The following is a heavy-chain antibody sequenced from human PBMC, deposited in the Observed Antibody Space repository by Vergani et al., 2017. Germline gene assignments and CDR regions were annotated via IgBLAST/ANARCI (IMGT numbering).Heavy chain of an antibody. D-gene: IGHD2-15*01. J-gene: IGHJ4*02. V-gene: IGHV3-30*02. Sequence: QVQLVESGGGVVQRGGSLRLSCATSGFTLSHYDMQWIRQGPGKGLEFVAFIQFDGSNQYYADSVKGRFTLSRDFSKNTLYLQMNSLRTEDTAAYYCAKHCSGCDIDDWGQRTQVIVFS. CDR2: IQFDGSNQ. CDR1: GFTLSHYD. CDR3: AKHCSGCDIDD.